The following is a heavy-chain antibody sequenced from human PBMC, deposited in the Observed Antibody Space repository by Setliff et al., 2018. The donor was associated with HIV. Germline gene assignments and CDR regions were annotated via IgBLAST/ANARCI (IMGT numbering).Heavy chain of an antibody. CDR2: AIPMLGIA. J-gene: IGHJ4*02. D-gene: IGHD3-16*01. CDR1: GYTFTSDY. V-gene: IGHV1-69*10. CDR3: ARSSYYDVNSPFDY. Sequence: ASVKVSCKASGYTFTSDYIHWVRQAPGQGLEWMGGAIPMLGIANHVHKFQGRVTITADKSTSTAYMELNSLRSEDTAVYYCARSSYYDVNSPFDYWGQGTRVTVPQ.